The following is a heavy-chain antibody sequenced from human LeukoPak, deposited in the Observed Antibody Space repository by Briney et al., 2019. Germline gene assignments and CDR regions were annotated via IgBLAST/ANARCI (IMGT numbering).Heavy chain of an antibody. CDR1: GYSISSGYY. V-gene: IGHV4-38-2*01. CDR2: IYHSGST. Sequence: SETLSLTCAVSGYSISSGYYWGWIRQPPGKGLEWIGSIYHSGSTYYNPSLKSRVTISVDTSKNQFSLKLSSVTAADTAVYYCARRRMAEYYFDYWGQGTLVTVSS. D-gene: IGHD5-24*01. J-gene: IGHJ4*02. CDR3: ARRRMAEYYFDY.